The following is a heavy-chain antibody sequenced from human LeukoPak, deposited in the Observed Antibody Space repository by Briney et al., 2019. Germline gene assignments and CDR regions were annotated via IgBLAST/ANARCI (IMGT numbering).Heavy chain of an antibody. CDR1: GFSFGNYA. CDR2: ISGTGGAT. CDR3: VKDPRDTYGTNWFVS. D-gene: IGHD2-21*01. J-gene: IGHJ5*01. Sequence: GGSLRLSCVASGFSFGNYATSWVRQAPGKGLQWVSQISGTGGATWYAGFARDRFTISRDNSKKTLYLQMSGLRVEDTAMYYCVKDPRDTYGTNWFVSWGQGTLLIVSS. V-gene: IGHV3-23*01.